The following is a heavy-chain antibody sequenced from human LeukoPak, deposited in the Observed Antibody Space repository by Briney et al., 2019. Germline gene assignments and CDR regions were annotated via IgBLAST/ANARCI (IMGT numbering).Heavy chain of an antibody. V-gene: IGHV4-34*01. Sequence: KASETLSLSCAVYGGSSSDDFWTWIRLAPEKGLEWIGEVFHDGIANYNPSLKSRAFVSVDTSKKQFSLRLSSVTAADTAIYYCARGVVSTSRPPKNRFDPWGQGTLVTVSS. CDR2: VFHDGIA. CDR3: ARGVVSTSRPPKNRFDP. CDR1: GGSSSDDF. J-gene: IGHJ5*02. D-gene: IGHD2-2*01.